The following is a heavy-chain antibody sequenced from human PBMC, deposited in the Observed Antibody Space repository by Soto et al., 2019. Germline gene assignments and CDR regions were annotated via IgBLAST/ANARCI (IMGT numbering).Heavy chain of an antibody. CDR2: IYHSGST. CDR1: GGSIISCGYS. J-gene: IGHJ5*02. D-gene: IGHD3-10*01. Sequence: SETLSLTCAVSGGSIISCGYSWSWIRQPPGKGLEWIGYIYHSGSTYYNPSLKSRVTISVDRSKNQFSLKLSSVTAADTAVYYCARGLGPWGQGTLVTVSS. V-gene: IGHV4-30-2*01. CDR3: ARGLGP.